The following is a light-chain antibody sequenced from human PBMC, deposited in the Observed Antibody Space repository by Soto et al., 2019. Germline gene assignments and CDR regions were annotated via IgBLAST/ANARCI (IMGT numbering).Light chain of an antibody. Sequence: QSVLTQPPSASGTPGQRVAISCSGGSSNIGTNAVNWYQQLPGTAPKLLIYNNNQRPSGVPDRFSGSKSGTSASLAISGLQSEDDVDYYCAAWDDSRNGYVFGTGTKVTV. CDR3: AAWDDSRNGYV. CDR1: SSNIGTNA. J-gene: IGLJ1*01. CDR2: NNN. V-gene: IGLV1-44*01.